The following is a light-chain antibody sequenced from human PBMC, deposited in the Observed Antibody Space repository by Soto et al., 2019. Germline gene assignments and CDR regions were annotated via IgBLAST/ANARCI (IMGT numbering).Light chain of an antibody. Sequence: EIVMTQSPATLSVSPGERVTLSCRASQFISNSLAWYQQRPGQAPRLLIYDASNRATGIPARFSGSGSGTDFTLTISSLEPEDIAVYYCQQRSNWRVTFGGGTKVDI. CDR3: QQRSNWRVT. CDR2: DAS. CDR1: QFISNS. V-gene: IGKV3-11*01. J-gene: IGKJ4*01.